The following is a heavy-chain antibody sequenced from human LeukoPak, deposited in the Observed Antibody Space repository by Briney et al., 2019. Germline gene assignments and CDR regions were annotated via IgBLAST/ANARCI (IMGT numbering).Heavy chain of an antibody. CDR2: IYHSGST. CDR1: GGSISSGGYS. J-gene: IGHJ5*02. CDR3: ARDSYSNYGGNWFDP. Sequence: SETLSLTCAVSGGSISSGGYSWSWIRQPPGTGLEWIGYIYHSGSTYYNPSLKSRVTISVDRSKNQFSLKLSSVTAADTAVYYCARDSYSNYGGNWFDPWGQGTLVTVSS. V-gene: IGHV4-30-2*01. D-gene: IGHD4-11*01.